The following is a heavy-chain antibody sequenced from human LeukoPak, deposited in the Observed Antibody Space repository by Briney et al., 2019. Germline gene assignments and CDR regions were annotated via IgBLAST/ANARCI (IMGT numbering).Heavy chain of an antibody. Sequence: SETLSLTCTVSGGSISSYYWSWNRQPPGMGLEWIGYIYYSGSTNYNPSLKSRVTISVDTSKNQFSLKLSSVTAADTAVYYCASKVYCSSTSCYGEHWGQGTLVTVSS. D-gene: IGHD2-2*01. J-gene: IGHJ1*01. CDR2: IYYSGST. V-gene: IGHV4-59*01. CDR1: GGSISSYY. CDR3: ASKVYCSSTSCYGEH.